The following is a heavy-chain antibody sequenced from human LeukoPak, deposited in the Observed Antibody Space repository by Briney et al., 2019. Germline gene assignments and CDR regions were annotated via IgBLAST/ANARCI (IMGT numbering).Heavy chain of an antibody. Sequence: GGSLRLSCAASGFTFNSYWMSWVRQTPGKGLELVANIKQDASEKYYVDSVKGRFTISRDNAENSVYLQMNSLRAEDTAVYYCAKRYSGSSGLYNFDYWGQGTLVTVSS. CDR3: AKRYSGSSGLYNFDY. CDR1: GFTFNSYW. J-gene: IGHJ4*02. D-gene: IGHD1-26*01. V-gene: IGHV3-7*03. CDR2: IKQDASEK.